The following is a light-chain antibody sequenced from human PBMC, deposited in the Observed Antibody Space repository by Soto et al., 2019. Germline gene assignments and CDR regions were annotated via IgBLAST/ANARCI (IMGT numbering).Light chain of an antibody. CDR2: DVT. V-gene: IGLV2-14*01. J-gene: IGLJ2*01. CDR1: RSDIDGYNY. CDR3: GSRLV. Sequence: QSALTQPASVSGSPGQSITISCTENRSDIDGYNYVSWYQQYPGKAPKLLIFDVTNRPSGVSNRFSGSKSANTASLTISGLQAEDEADYYCGSRLVFGGGTKLTV.